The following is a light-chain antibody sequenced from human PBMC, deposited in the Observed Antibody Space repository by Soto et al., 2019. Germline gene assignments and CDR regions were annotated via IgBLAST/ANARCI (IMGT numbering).Light chain of an antibody. CDR3: QQHASSPWT. V-gene: IGKV3-20*01. CDR1: QGVSSSY. J-gene: IGKJ1*01. CDR2: GTS. Sequence: EFVLTQSPATLSLSPGERATLSGRASQGVSSSYLAWYQQKPGQAPRLLIYGTSNRAAGVPDRFTGSGSGTDFTLTINRLEPEDFAVYYCQQHASSPWTFGQGTRVEIK.